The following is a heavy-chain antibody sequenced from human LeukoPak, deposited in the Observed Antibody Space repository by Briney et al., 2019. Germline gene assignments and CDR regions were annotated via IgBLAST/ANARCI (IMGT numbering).Heavy chain of an antibody. V-gene: IGHV3-23*01. J-gene: IGHJ4*02. CDR1: GFTFSSYA. Sequence: PGGSLRLSCAASGFTFSSYAMSWVRQAPGKGLEWVSAISGSGDNTYYADSVKDRFTISRDKSKNTPYLQMNSLGAEDTAVYYCAKNRGNYYYFDYWGQGTLVTVSS. D-gene: IGHD4-11*01. CDR2: ISGSGDNT. CDR3: AKNRGNYYYFDY.